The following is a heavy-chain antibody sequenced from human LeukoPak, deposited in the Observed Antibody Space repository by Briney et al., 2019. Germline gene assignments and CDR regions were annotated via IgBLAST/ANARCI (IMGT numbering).Heavy chain of an antibody. Sequence: GGSLRLSCAASGFTFSSYGKHWVRQAPGKGLEWVAFIRYDGSNKYYADSVKGRFTISRDNSKNTLYLQMNSLRAEDTAVYYCAKGGSSSWYPNFDYWGRGTLVTVSS. D-gene: IGHD6-13*01. CDR2: IRYDGSNK. J-gene: IGHJ4*02. V-gene: IGHV3-30*02. CDR1: GFTFSSYG. CDR3: AKGGSSSWYPNFDY.